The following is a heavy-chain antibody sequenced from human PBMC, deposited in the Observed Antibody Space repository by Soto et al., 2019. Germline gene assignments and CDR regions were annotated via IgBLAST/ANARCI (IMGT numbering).Heavy chain of an antibody. V-gene: IGHV4-59*01. CDR2: IYYSGST. Sequence: SETLSLTCTVSGGSISSYYWSWIRQPPGKGLEWIGYIYYSGSTNYNPSLKSRVTISVDTSKNQFSLKLSSVTAADTAVYYCARGLTGPYYYGMDVWGQGTTVTVSS. CDR3: ARGLTGPYYYGMDV. CDR1: GGSISSYY. D-gene: IGHD6-19*01. J-gene: IGHJ6*02.